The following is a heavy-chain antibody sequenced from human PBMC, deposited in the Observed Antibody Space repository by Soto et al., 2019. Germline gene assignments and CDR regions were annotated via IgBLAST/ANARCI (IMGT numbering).Heavy chain of an antibody. V-gene: IGHV5-51*01. CDR2: IYPDDSDT. CDR3: ARHGSISSRRNWFDP. J-gene: IGHJ5*02. Sequence: PGESLKISCKASGYTFTSYWIGWVRQMPRKGLEWMGIIYPDDSDTRYSPSFQGQVTISADKSISTAYLQWNSLKASDTAIYYCARHGSISSRRNWFDPWGQGTLVTVSS. D-gene: IGHD6-6*01. CDR1: GYTFTSYW.